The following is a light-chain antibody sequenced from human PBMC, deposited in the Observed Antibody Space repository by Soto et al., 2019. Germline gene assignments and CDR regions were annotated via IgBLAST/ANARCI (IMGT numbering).Light chain of an antibody. CDR1: QSLSSSY. V-gene: IGKV3-20*01. J-gene: IGKJ2*01. CDR2: GAS. Sequence: EIVLTQSPGTLSLSPGERATLSCRASQSLSSSYLAWYQQKPGQAPRLLIYGASSRATGIPDRFSGSGSGTDFTLTISRLEPEDFAVYYCQQYGSSPPAYTFGQGITLEIK. CDR3: QQYGSSPPAYT.